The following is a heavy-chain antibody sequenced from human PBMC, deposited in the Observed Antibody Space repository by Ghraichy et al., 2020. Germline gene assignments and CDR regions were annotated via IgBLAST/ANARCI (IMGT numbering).Heavy chain of an antibody. CDR1: GDSISSYY. CDR3: AREALRAAAY. D-gene: IGHD6-13*01. V-gene: IGHV4-59*01. J-gene: IGHJ4*02. CDR2: FYYGGSP. Sequence: ESLNISCTVSGDSISSYYWSWIRQPPGKGLEWIGNFYYGGSPNYNPSLKSRVTISVDTSKNQFSLRLSSVTAADTAVYYCAREALRAAAYWGQGTLVAVSS.